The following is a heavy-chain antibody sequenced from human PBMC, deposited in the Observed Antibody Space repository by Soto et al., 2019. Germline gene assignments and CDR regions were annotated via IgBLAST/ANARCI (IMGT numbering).Heavy chain of an antibody. D-gene: IGHD3-10*01. CDR2: ISGSGGST. Sequence: GGSLRLSCAASGFTFSSDAMSWVRQAPGKGLEWVSAISGSGGSTYYADSVKGRFTISRDNSKNTLYLQMNSLRAEDTAVYYCANTPSDYYGSGSYFWCPGTLVTVFS. J-gene: IGHJ4*02. V-gene: IGHV3-23*01. CDR3: ANTPSDYYGSGSYF. CDR1: GFTFSSDA.